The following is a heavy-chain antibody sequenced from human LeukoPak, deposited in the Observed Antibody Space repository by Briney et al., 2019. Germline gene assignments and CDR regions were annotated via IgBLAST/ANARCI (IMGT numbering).Heavy chain of an antibody. CDR1: GYTFTCYY. V-gene: IGHV1-2*04. CDR3: ARASLYRSGSTSYYYYYYGMDV. D-gene: IGHD2-2*01. Sequence: ASVKVSCKASGYTFTCYYMHWVRQAAGQGLEWMGWINPNSGGTNYAQKFQGWVTMTRETSISTAYMELSRLRSDDTAVYYCARASLYRSGSTSYYYYYYGMDVWGQGTTVTVSS. CDR2: INPNSGGT. J-gene: IGHJ6*02.